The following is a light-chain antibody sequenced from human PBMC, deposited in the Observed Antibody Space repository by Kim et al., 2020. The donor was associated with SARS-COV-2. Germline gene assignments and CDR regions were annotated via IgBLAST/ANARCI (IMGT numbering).Light chain of an antibody. Sequence: ASVGDSVTMTCRASAGISTWLAWYQQKPGKAPNLLIYAASDLHSEVPSRFSGSGSGTVFTLTINSLQPEDIGTYFCQQSYSLPPTFGPGTKVEIK. J-gene: IGKJ3*01. CDR2: AAS. CDR1: AGISTW. CDR3: QQSYSLPPT. V-gene: IGKV1-12*01.